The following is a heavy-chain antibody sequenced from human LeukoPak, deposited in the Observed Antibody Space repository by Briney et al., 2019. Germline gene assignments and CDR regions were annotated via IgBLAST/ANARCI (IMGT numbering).Heavy chain of an antibody. V-gene: IGHV4-39*01. J-gene: IGHJ4*02. CDR2: IYYSGST. D-gene: IGHD6-19*01. CDR1: GGSISSSSYY. Sequence: SETLSLTCTVSGGSISSSSYYWGWIRQPPGKGLEWIGSIYYSGSTYYNPSLKSRVTISVDTPKNQFSLKLSSVTAADTAVYYCARHGMYSSGWYLDYWGQGTLVTVSS. CDR3: ARHGMYSSGWYLDY.